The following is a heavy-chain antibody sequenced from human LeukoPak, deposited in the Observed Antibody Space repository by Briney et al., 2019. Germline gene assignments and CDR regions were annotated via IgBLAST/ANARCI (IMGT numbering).Heavy chain of an antibody. Sequence: PGGSLRLSCAASGCTFSSYAMNWVRQAPGKGLVWVSRIASDGSSTTYADSVKGRFSISRDNAKNTLYLQMNSLRVEDTAVYYCARGRPHGNDYWGQGTLVTVSS. J-gene: IGHJ4*02. CDR1: GCTFSSYA. CDR3: ARGRPHGNDY. V-gene: IGHV3-74*01. D-gene: IGHD4-23*01. CDR2: IASDGSST.